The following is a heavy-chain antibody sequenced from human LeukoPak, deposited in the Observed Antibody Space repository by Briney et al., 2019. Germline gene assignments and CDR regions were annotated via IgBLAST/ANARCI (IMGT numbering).Heavy chain of an antibody. CDR3: VGSRNYYGSGSYFQH. J-gene: IGHJ1*01. Sequence: PSETLSLTCTVSGYSISSGYYWGWIRQPPGKGLEWIGSIYHSGSTYYNPSLKSRVTISVDTSKNQFSLKLSSVTAADTAVYYCVGSRNYYGSGSYFQHWGQGTLVTVSS. CDR2: IYHSGST. V-gene: IGHV4-38-2*02. D-gene: IGHD3-10*01. CDR1: GYSISSGYY.